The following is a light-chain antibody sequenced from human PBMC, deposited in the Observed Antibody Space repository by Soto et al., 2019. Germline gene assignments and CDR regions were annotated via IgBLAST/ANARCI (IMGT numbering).Light chain of an antibody. CDR2: DAS. CDR3: QQRSVWTIT. Sequence: IVLTQSPGTRSLSPGERATLSCRAGQNIGTSLVWSQQKPGQSPRLLIYDASHRATGVPARFSVSVSGTDVTITISGLEHEDGAVYYCQQRSVWTITFCQGTRLEIK. CDR1: QNIGTS. V-gene: IGKV3-11*01. J-gene: IGKJ5*01.